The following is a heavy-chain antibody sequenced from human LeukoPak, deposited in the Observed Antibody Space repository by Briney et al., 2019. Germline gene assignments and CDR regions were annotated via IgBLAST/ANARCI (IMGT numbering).Heavy chain of an antibody. CDR2: IRSKAYGGTT. J-gene: IGHJ3*02. V-gene: IGHV3-49*04. CDR1: GFTFGDYV. CDR3: ARLTVRGYYDSSGYPSDAFDI. Sequence: GGSLRLSCTASGFTFGDYVMSWVRQAPGKGLEWVGFIRSKAYGGTTKNAASVKGRFTISRDDSRSIAYLQMNSLKTEDTAVYYCARLTVRGYYDSSGYPSDAFDIWGQGTMVTVSS. D-gene: IGHD3-22*01.